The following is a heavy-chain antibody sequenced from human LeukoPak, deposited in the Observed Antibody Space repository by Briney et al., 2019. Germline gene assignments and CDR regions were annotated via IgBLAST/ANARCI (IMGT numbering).Heavy chain of an antibody. CDR2: IIASGGST. V-gene: IGHV3-23*01. J-gene: IGHJ4*02. CDR1: GFTFSRYA. Sequence: HPGGSLRLSCAASGFTFSRYAMSWVPQAPGKGLEWVSVIIASGGSTPYADSVKRRFTISRDNSKNTLYLQMKSLRAKNRAQYYCAKDEWFWGHDYLLYWGQGTLVTVSS. CDR3: AKDEWFWGHDYLLY. D-gene: IGHD3-16*01.